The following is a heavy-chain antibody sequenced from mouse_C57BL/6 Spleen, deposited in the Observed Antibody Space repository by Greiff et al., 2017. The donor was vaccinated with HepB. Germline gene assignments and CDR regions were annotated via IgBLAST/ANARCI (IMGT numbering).Heavy chain of an antibody. CDR3: ARDDYDKYAMDY. Sequence: EVKLLESGPGLVKPSQSLSLTCSVTGYSITSGYYWNWIRQFPGNKLEWMGYISYDGSNNYNPSLKNRISITRDTSKNQFFLKLNSVTTEDTATYYCARDDYDKYAMDYWGQGTSVTVSS. J-gene: IGHJ4*01. V-gene: IGHV3-6*01. D-gene: IGHD2-4*01. CDR1: GYSITSGYY. CDR2: ISYDGSN.